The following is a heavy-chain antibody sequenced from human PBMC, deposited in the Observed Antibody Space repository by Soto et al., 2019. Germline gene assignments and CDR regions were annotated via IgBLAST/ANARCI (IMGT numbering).Heavy chain of an antibody. CDR1: GFTFSNYA. CDR3: AKGRLIQLWPNNWFDP. J-gene: IGHJ5*02. CDR2: ISGSGGST. V-gene: IGHV3-23*01. D-gene: IGHD5-18*01. Sequence: PGGSLRLSCAASGFTFSNYAMSWVRQAPGKGLDWVSLISGSGGSTYYADSVKGRFTISRDNSKNTLYLQMNSLRAEDTAVYYCAKGRLIQLWPNNWFDPWGQGTLVTVSS.